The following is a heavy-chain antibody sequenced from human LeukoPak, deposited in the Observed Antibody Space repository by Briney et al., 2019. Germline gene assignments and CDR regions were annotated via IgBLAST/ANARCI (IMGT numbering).Heavy chain of an antibody. D-gene: IGHD3-3*01. CDR3: AKDAVYYDFWSGYPPCDY. V-gene: IGHV3-21*01. Sequence: GGSLRLSCAASGFTFSSYSMNWVRQAPGKGLEWVSSISSSSSYIYYADSVKGRFTISRDNAKNSLYLQMNSLRAEDTAVYYCAKDAVYYDFWSGYPPCDYWGQGTLVTVSS. CDR2: ISSSSSYI. J-gene: IGHJ4*02. CDR1: GFTFSSYS.